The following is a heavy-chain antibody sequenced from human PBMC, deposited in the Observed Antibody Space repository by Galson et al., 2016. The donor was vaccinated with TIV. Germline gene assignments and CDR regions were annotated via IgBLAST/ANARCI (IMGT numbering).Heavy chain of an antibody. CDR3: ARGYRVADY. CDR1: GFTFTSYG. Sequence: SLRLSCAASGFTFTSYGMHWARQATGKGLEWVAVIWHDGSNKYYADSVKGRFTISRDNSKNTLYLQMDSLRAEDTAVYYCARGYRVADYWGLGTLVTVPS. D-gene: IGHD1-26*01. V-gene: IGHV3-33*01. CDR2: IWHDGSNK. J-gene: IGHJ4*02.